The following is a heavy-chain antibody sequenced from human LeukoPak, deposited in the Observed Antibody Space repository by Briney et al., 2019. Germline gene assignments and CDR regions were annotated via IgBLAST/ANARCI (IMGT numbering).Heavy chain of an antibody. V-gene: IGHV3-23*01. CDR2: ISGSGFSP. Sequence: GGSLRLSCAASGFTFSSYAMSWVRQAPGKGLEWVSGISGSGFSPYYADSVKGRFTISTDNSEDTLSLQMNSLRAEDTAVYFCAKESVSDYHGSGSFTPYWGQGTLVTVSS. CDR3: AKESVSDYHGSGSFTPY. J-gene: IGHJ4*02. D-gene: IGHD3-10*01. CDR1: GFTFSSYA.